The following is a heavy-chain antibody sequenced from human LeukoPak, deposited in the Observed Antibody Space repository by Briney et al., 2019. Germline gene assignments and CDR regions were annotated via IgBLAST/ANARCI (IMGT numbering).Heavy chain of an antibody. D-gene: IGHD5-18*01. CDR2: IKQDGSVE. CDR1: GFTFANYW. J-gene: IGHJ4*02. V-gene: IGHV3-7*01. CDR3: ARWAGVTDY. Sequence: GGSLRLSCAASGFTFANYWMSWVRQAPGKGPEWVANIKQDGSVEHYLDSVKGRFTISRDNAKNSLILQMNSLRAEDTAVYYCARWAGVTDYWGQGTLVTVSS.